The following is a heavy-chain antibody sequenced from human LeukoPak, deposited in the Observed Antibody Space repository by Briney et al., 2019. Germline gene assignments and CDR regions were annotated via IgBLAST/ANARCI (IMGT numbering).Heavy chain of an antibody. CDR2: INHSGST. CDR3: ARGFSYCSSTSCSRFDP. V-gene: IGHV4-39*07. CDR1: GGSISTSTYY. J-gene: IGHJ5*02. Sequence: SETLSLTCSVSGGSISTSTYYWGWIRQPPGKGLEWIGEINHSGSTNYNPSLKSRVTISVDTSKNQFSLKLSSVTAADTAVYYCARGFSYCSSTSCSRFDPWGQGTLVTVSS. D-gene: IGHD2-2*01.